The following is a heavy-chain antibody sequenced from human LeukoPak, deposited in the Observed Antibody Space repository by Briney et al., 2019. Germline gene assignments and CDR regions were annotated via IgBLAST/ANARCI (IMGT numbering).Heavy chain of an antibody. CDR1: GFTFSSHN. V-gene: IGHV3-48*01. J-gene: IGHJ6*03. CDR2: ISSSNTTI. Sequence: GGSLRLSCAASGFTFSSHNMNWVRQAPGEGLEWVSYISSSNTTIYQADSVKGRFTISRDNAKNSLYLQMNSLRAEDTAVYYCARALSYCSSTSCSLYYYYYYMDAWGKGTTVTVSS. CDR3: ARALSYCSSTSCSLYYYYYYMDA. D-gene: IGHD2-2*01.